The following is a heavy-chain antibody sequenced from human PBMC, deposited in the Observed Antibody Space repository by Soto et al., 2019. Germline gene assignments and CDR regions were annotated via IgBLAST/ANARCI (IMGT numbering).Heavy chain of an antibody. J-gene: IGHJ4*02. Sequence: SETLSLTCAVYGGSFSGYYWSWIRQPPGKGLEWIGEINHSGSTNYNPSLKSRVTMSVDTSKNQFSLKLSSVTAADTAVYYCARGGGSGYDYGSQRDFYFDPWGQGTLVTVSS. CDR1: GGSFSGYY. V-gene: IGHV4-34*01. D-gene: IGHD5-12*01. CDR2: INHSGST. CDR3: ARGGGSGYDYGSQRDFYFDP.